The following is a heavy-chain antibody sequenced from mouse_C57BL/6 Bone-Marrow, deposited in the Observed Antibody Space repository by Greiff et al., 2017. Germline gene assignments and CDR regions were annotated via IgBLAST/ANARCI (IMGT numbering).Heavy chain of an antibody. D-gene: IGHD1-1*01. J-gene: IGHJ4*01. CDR3: ARGYYGSSYPYYAMDY. CDR1: GFNIKNTY. CDR2: IDPANGNT. Sequence: EVQLQQSVAELVRPGASVKLSCTASGFNIKNTYMHWVKQRPEQGLEWIGRIDPANGNTKYAPKFQGKATLTADTSSNTAYLQLSSLTSEDTAIYYCARGYYGSSYPYYAMDYWGQGTSVTVSS. V-gene: IGHV14-3*01.